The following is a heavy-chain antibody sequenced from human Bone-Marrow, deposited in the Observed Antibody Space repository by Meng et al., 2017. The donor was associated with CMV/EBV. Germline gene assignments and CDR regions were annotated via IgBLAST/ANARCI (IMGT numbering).Heavy chain of an antibody. CDR1: GGSFSGYY. CDR3: ARRLRGTGPKYFQH. J-gene: IGHJ1*01. D-gene: IGHD3/OR15-3a*01. CDR2: INHSGST. V-gene: IGHV4-34*01. Sequence: VHLQRWGAGLLKPSETLSRTCAVYGGSFSGYYWSRIRQPPGKGLEWIGEINHSGSTNYNPSLKSRVTISVDTSKNQFSLKLSSVTAADTAVYYCARRLRGTGPKYFQHWGQGTLVTVFS.